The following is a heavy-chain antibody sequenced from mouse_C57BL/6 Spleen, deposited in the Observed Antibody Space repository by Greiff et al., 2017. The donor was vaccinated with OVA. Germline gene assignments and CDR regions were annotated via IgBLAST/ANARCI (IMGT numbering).Heavy chain of an antibody. Sequence: QVQLQQPGAELVRPGSSVKLSCKASGYTFTSYWMHWVKQRPIQGLEWIGNIDPSDSETHYNQKFKDKATLTVDKSSSTAYMQLSSLTSEDSAVYYCAVYYDYDSWLAYWGQGTLVTVSA. CDR2: IDPSDSET. CDR3: AVYYDYDSWLAY. CDR1: GYTFTSYW. V-gene: IGHV1-52*01. J-gene: IGHJ3*01. D-gene: IGHD2-4*01.